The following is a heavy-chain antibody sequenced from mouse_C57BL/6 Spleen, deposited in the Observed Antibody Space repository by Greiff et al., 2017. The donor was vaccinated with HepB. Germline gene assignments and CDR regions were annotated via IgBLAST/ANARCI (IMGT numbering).Heavy chain of an antibody. CDR2: INHNNGGT. D-gene: IGHD2-5*01. V-gene: IGHV1-26*01. CDR3: ARHDSNYD. CDR1: GYTFTDYY. J-gene: IGHJ2*01. Sequence: VQLQQSGPELVKPGASVKISCKASGYTFTDYYMNWVKQSHGKSLEWIGDINHNNGGTSYNQKFKGKATLTIDKSSSTAYMELRCLTSEDSAVYCCARHDSNYDWGQGTTLTVSS.